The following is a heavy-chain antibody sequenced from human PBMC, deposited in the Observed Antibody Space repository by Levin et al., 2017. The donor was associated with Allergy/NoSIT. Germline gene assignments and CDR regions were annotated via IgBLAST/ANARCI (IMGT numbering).Heavy chain of an antibody. J-gene: IGHJ3*02. CDR1: GGSVSSGSYY. V-gene: IGHV4-61*01. Sequence: SCTVSGGSVSSGSYYWTWIRQPPGKGLEWIGYVYSSGSTTYNPSLTSRVTILVDTSKNQFSLKLRSVTAADTAVYYCARDPEIDDAFDIWGQGTMVTVSS. CDR3: ARDPEIDDAFDI. CDR2: VYSSGST. D-gene: IGHD2-21*01.